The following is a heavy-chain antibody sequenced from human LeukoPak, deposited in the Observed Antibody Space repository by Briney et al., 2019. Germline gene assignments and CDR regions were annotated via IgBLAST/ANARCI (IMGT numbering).Heavy chain of an antibody. Sequence: GGSLRLSCAASGFTVGTQYMNWVRQAPGKGLEWVSILYSGGDTYYADSVKGRFTISGDNSRNTMSLQMNSLRIEDTAVYYCARVGDHYHWYFDLWGRGTLVTVSS. V-gene: IGHV3-53*01. J-gene: IGHJ2*01. CDR1: GFTVGTQY. CDR3: ARVGDHYHWYFDL. D-gene: IGHD3-10*01. CDR2: LYSGGDT.